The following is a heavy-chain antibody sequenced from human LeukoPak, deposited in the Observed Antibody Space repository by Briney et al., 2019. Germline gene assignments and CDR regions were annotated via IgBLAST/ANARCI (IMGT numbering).Heavy chain of an antibody. CDR3: AKDPRMARYFDWLFPSDAFDI. CDR1: GSTFSSYG. V-gene: IGHV3-30*18. D-gene: IGHD3-9*01. CDR2: ISYDGSNK. Sequence: GGSLRLSCAASGSTFSSYGMHWVRQAPGKGLEWVAVISYDGSNKYYADSVKGRFTISRDNSKNTLYLQMNSLRAEDTAVYYCAKDPRMARYFDWLFPSDAFDIWGQGTMVTVSS. J-gene: IGHJ3*02.